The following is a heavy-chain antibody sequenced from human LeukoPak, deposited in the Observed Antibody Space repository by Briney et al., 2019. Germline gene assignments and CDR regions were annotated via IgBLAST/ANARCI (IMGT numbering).Heavy chain of an antibody. CDR3: ARRPYCSSTSCSYDP. J-gene: IGHJ5*02. Sequence: SETLSLTCTVSGGSISSYYWSWIRQPPGKGLEWIGYIYYSGSTNYNPSLKSRVTISVDTSKNQFSLKLSSVTAADTAVYYCARRPYCSSTSCSYDPWGQGALVTVSS. D-gene: IGHD2-2*01. CDR1: GGSISSYY. CDR2: IYYSGST. V-gene: IGHV4-59*08.